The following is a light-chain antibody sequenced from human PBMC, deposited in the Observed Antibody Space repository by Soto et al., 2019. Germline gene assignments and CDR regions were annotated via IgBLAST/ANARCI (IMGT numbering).Light chain of an antibody. V-gene: IGKV1-39*01. CDR3: QQSYSSPYT. Sequence: DIQMTQSPSTLSASVGDRVTITCRASQSISSWLAWYQQKLGRAPKLLIYGVSNLESGVPSRFSGSGSGTDFTLTISSLQPEDFATYYCQQSYSSPYTFGRGTKVEI. CDR2: GVS. CDR1: QSISSW. J-gene: IGKJ2*01.